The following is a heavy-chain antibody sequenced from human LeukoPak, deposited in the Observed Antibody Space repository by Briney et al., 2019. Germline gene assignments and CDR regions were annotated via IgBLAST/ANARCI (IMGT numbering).Heavy chain of an antibody. D-gene: IGHD2-21*02. CDR2: IRFDGSNK. CDR3: ARGRCGGDCDFDY. V-gene: IGHV3-30*02. J-gene: IGHJ4*02. CDR1: GFTFSTYG. Sequence: GGSLRLSCAASGFTFSTYGMHWVRQAPGKGLEWVAFIRFDGSNKYYADSVKGRFTISRDNSKNTLYLQMNSLRAEDTAVYYCARGRCGGDCDFDYWGQGTLVTVSS.